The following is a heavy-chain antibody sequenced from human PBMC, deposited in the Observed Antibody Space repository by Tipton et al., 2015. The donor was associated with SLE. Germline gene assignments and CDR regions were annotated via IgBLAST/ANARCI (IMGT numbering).Heavy chain of an antibody. CDR3: AREVGLLY. J-gene: IGHJ4*02. CDR2: IWYDGSNK. Sequence: RSLRLSCAASGFTFSSYGMHWVRQAPGKGLEWVAVIWYDGSNKYYADSVKGRFTISRDNAKNSLYLQMNSLRAEDTAVYYCAREVGLLYWGQGTLVTVSS. V-gene: IGHV3-33*01. CDR1: GFTFSSYG.